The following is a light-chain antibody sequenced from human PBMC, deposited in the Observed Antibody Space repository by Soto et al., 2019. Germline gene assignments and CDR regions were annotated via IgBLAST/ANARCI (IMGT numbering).Light chain of an antibody. Sequence: QSALAQPASVSGSPGQSITISCTGTSTDVGGYNYVSWYQQHPGKAPKLMISEVSNRPSWVSNRFSGSKSGNTASLTISGLHDEEEADYYCSSYTSSSTLVFXTGTKVTVL. V-gene: IGLV2-14*01. J-gene: IGLJ1*01. CDR1: STDVGGYNY. CDR3: SSYTSSSTLV. CDR2: EVS.